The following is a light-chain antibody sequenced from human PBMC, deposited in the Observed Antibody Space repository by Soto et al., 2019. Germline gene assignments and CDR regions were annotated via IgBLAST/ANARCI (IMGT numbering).Light chain of an antibody. CDR3: SSYAGSTNFHV. Sequence: QSALTQPPSASGSPGQSVTISCTGTSSDVGGYNYVSWYQQHPGKAPKLMIYEVSKRPSGVPDRFSGSKSGNTASLTVSGLQAEDEADYYCSSYAGSTNFHVFGTGTKLTVL. V-gene: IGLV2-8*01. J-gene: IGLJ1*01. CDR1: SSDVGGYNY. CDR2: EVS.